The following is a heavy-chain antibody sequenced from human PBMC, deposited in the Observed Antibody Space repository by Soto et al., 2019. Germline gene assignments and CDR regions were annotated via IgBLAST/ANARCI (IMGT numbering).Heavy chain of an antibody. CDR2: MNPNTGNT. CDR1: GHTFTSSD. J-gene: IGHJ5*02. CDR3: ARGASP. V-gene: IGHV1-8*01. Sequence: QVQLVQSGAEVKKPGASVKVSCKASGHTFTSSDINWVRQATGQGLEWMGWMNPNTGNTGYAQKFQGRITLTRSTSISTAYLELSSLNSDDSAVYYCARGASPWGQGNLVTVSS.